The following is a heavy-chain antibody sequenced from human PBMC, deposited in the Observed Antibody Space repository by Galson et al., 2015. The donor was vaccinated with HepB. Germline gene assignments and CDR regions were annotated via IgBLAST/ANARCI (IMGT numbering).Heavy chain of an antibody. J-gene: IGHJ3*02. V-gene: IGHV3-7*01. CDR2: IKYDGSEE. CDR1: GFTFSRYW. CDR3: ARDSGGYYHAFDI. Sequence: SLRLSCAASGFTFSRYWMSWVRQAPGKGLEWVANIKYDGSEEFYVDSVKGRFTISRDNANNSLYLQMNSLRAEDTSVYYCARDSGGYYHAFDIWGQGTMVTVSS. D-gene: IGHD3-22*01.